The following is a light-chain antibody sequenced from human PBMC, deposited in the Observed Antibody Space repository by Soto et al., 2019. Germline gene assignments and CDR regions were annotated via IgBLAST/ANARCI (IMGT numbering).Light chain of an antibody. CDR1: SSDVGAYDY. Sequence: QSALTQPRSVSESPGQSVTISCTGTSSDVGAYDYVSWYQQHPGKAPQLMIYDVTKRPSGVPHRFSGCRSGNTASLTISGLQAEDDADYYCCSYAGSYTWVFGGGTKLTVL. J-gene: IGLJ2*01. CDR2: DVT. V-gene: IGLV2-11*01. CDR3: CSYAGSYTWV.